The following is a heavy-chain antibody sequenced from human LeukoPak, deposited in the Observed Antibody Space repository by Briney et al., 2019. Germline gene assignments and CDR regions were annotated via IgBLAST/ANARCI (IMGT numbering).Heavy chain of an antibody. CDR3: ARGPMTTHFGY. Sequence: KPGGSLRLSCAASGFTFSSYSMNWVRQAPGKGLEWVSSISSSSSYIYYADPVKGRFTISRDNAKNSLYLQMNSLRAEDTAVYYCARGPMTTHFGYWGQGTLVTVSS. CDR2: ISSSSSYI. J-gene: IGHJ4*02. V-gene: IGHV3-21*01. D-gene: IGHD4-11*01. CDR1: GFTFSSYS.